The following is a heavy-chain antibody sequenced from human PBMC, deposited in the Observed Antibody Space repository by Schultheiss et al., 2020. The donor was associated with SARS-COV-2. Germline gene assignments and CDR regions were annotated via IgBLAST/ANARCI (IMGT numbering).Heavy chain of an antibody. CDR1: GYSISSGYY. CDR2: IYHSGST. J-gene: IGHJ5*02. V-gene: IGHV4-38-2*01. D-gene: IGHD3-3*01. Sequence: SETLSLTCAVSGYSISSGYYWGWIRQPPGKGLEWIGSIYHSGSTYYNPSLKSRVTISVDTSKNQFSLKLSSVTAADTAVYYCARAARLLYYDFWSGYLGWFDPWGQGTLVTVSS. CDR3: ARAARLLYYDFWSGYLGWFDP.